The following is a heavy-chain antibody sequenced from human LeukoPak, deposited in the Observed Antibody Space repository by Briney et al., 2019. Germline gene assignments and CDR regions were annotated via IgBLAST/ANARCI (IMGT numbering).Heavy chain of an antibody. J-gene: IGHJ4*02. V-gene: IGHV3-53*01. CDR3: TRDQMNY. CDR2: IFSNGDT. CDR1: EFTASRNY. D-gene: IGHD5-24*01. Sequence: GGSLRLSCTASEFTASRNYMLWVRQAPGKGLEWVSLIFSNGDTHYADSLKGRFTISRDTSKNTVSLQMNSLRVEDTAMYYCTRDQMNYWGQGTLVTVSS.